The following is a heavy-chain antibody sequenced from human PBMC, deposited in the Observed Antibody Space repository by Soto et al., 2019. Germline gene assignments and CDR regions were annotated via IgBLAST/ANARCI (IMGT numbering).Heavy chain of an antibody. V-gene: IGHV1-69*13. CDR3: ATQLTGDLDF. CDR2: IIPVLETP. Sequence: QVQLVQSGAEVRKPGSSVKVSCVASGGTFSTSAMNWVRQAPGQGLEWVGGIIPVLETPKYAQTLQGRVTITVAVATTTAYMELPSLRPEDTAVSYCATQLTGDLDFWGQGTLVIVSS. J-gene: IGHJ4*02. CDR1: GGTFSTSA. D-gene: IGHD7-27*01.